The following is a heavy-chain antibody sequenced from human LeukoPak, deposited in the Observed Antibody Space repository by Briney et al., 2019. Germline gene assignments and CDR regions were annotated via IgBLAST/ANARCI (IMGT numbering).Heavy chain of an antibody. D-gene: IGHD3-9*01. J-gene: IGHJ4*02. CDR1: GLTVSSNY. CDR3: ARVLDILTGFDY. V-gene: IGHV3-48*03. Sequence: GGSLRLSCAASGLTVSSNYMNWVRQAPGKGLEWVSYISSSGSTIYYADSVKGRFTISRDNAKNSLYLQMNSLRAEDTAVYYCARVLDILTGFDYWGQGTLVTVSS. CDR2: ISSSGSTI.